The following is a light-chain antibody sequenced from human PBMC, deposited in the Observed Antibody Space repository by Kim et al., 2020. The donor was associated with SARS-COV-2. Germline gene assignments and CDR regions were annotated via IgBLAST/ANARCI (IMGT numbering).Light chain of an antibody. CDR1: QTINTW. J-gene: IGKJ1*01. CDR3: QQYNRFPWT. V-gene: IGKV1-5*03. CDR2: KAS. Sequence: DIQMTQSPSTLSASVGDRVTITCRATQTINTWLAWYQQKPGKAPNLLIYKASSLQSGVPSRFSGSGSGTAFTLTITSLQPDDFATYYCQQYNRFPWTFGHGTKVDIK.